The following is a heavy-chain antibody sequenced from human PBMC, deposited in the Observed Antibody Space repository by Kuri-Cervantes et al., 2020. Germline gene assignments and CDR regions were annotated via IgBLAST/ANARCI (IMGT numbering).Heavy chain of an antibody. Sequence: SETLSLTCTVSGGSISSYYWSWIRQPPGKGLEWIGYIYYSGSTYYNPSLKSRVTISVDTSTNQFSLKLSSVTAADTAVYYCASLLNELFAIDYWGQGTLVTVSS. CDR3: ASLLNELFAIDY. CDR1: GGSISSYY. V-gene: IGHV4-59*06. CDR2: IYYSGST. D-gene: IGHD1-1*01. J-gene: IGHJ4*02.